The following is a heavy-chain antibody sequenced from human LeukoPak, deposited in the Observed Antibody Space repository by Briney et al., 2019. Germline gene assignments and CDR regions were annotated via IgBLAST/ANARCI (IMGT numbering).Heavy chain of an antibody. CDR1: GFTFDAYA. Sequence: GGSLGLSCAASGFTFDAYAMHWVRQAPGKGLEWVSGISWNSGSIGYADSVKGRFTISRDNAKNSLYLQMASLRAEDTAVYYCARDVGKAYFDYWGQGTLVTVSS. CDR3: ARDVGKAYFDY. V-gene: IGHV3-9*01. J-gene: IGHJ4*02. CDR2: ISWNSGSI.